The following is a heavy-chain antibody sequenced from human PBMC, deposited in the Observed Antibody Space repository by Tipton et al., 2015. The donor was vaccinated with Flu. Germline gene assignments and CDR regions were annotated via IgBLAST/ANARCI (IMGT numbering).Heavy chain of an antibody. J-gene: IGHJ5*02. D-gene: IGHD2-2*01. V-gene: IGHV4-59*01. Sequence: TLSLTCTVSGGSISSYYWSWIRQPPGKGLEWIGYIYYSGSTNYNPSLKSRVTISVDTSKNQFSLKLSSVTAADTAVYYCARDLIRESDCSSTSCYGGWFDPWGQGTLVTVSS. CDR1: GGSISSYY. CDR2: IYYSGST. CDR3: ARDLIRESDCSSTSCYGGWFDP.